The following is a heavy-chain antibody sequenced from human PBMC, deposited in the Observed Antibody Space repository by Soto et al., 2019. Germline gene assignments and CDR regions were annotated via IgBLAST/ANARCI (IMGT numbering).Heavy chain of an antibody. CDR2: ISSCSSYI. J-gene: IGHJ5*01. D-gene: IGHD3-10*01. V-gene: IGHV3-21*01. Sequence: GGLRLSCPASVFTFSTYTMNWVRQAPRKGMEWISSISSCSSYITYAGYAKGRFTISRDNAKNSLFLQMNSLRADDTAVYYCGGYILSGGAYPDSWGQGTKVTVSS. CDR3: GGYILSGGAYPDS. CDR1: VFTFSTYT.